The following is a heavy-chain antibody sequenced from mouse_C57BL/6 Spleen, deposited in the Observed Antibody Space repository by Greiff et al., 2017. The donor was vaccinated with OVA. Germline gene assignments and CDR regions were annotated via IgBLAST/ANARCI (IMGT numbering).Heavy chain of an antibody. CDR3: ARDGTVVATRAWFAY. CDR1: GFTFSSYA. J-gene: IGHJ3*01. D-gene: IGHD1-1*01. CDR2: ISDGGSYT. V-gene: IGHV5-4*01. Sequence: EVKLMESGGGLVKPGGSLKLSCAASGFTFSSYAMSWVRQTPEKRLEWVATISDGGSYTYYPDNVKGRFTISRDNAKNNLYLQMSHLKSEDTAMYYGARDGTVVATRAWFAYWGQGTLVTVSA.